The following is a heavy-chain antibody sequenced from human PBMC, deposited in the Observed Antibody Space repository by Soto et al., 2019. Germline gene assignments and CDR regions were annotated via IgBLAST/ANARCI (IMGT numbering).Heavy chain of an antibody. CDR3: ARDGAMVTFDY. V-gene: IGHV3-30-3*01. CDR1: GFTFSSYA. D-gene: IGHD5-18*01. J-gene: IGHJ4*02. Sequence: VQLLESGGGLVQPGGSLRLSCAASGFTFSSYAMHWVRQAPGKGLEWVAVISYDGSNKYYADSVKGRFTISRDNSKNTLYLQMNSLRAEDTAVYYCARDGAMVTFDYWGQGTLVTVSS. CDR2: ISYDGSNK.